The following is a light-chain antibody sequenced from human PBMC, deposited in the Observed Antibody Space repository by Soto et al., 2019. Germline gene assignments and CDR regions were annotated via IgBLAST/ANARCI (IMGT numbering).Light chain of an antibody. CDR1: NSDVGGYNY. J-gene: IGLJ1*01. CDR2: DVS. V-gene: IGLV2-14*01. Sequence: QSVLTQPASVSGSPGQSITISCTGTNSDVGGYNYVSWYQQHPGKAPKLMIYDVSNWPSGVSNRFSGSKSGNTASLTISGLQAEDEADYYCSSYTSSSFYVFGTGTKVTDL. CDR3: SSYTSSSFYV.